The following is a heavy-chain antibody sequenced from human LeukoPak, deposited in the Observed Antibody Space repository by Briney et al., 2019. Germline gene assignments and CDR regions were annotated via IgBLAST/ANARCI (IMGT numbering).Heavy chain of an antibody. V-gene: IGHV3-30*04. Sequence: PGRSLRLSCAASGFTFSSYAMHWVRQAPGKGLEWVAAISDDGSSTYYADSVKGRFTISRDNSKNTLYLQMNSLRAEDTAVYYCEKDIGPDCSSTSCYDRSYGATRPDIAVAGTNYYYGMDVWGKGTTVTVSS. CDR3: EKDIGPDCSSTSCYDRSYGATRPDIAVAGTNYYYGMDV. CDR1: GFTFSSYA. J-gene: IGHJ6*04. D-gene: IGHD2-2*01. CDR2: ISDDGSST.